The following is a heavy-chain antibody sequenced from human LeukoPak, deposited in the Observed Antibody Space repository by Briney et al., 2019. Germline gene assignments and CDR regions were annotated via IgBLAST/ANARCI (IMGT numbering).Heavy chain of an antibody. Sequence: GGSLRLSCAASGFTFSSYAMSWVRQAPGKGLEWVSAISGSGGSTYYADSVKGRFTISRDNSKNTLYLQMNSLRAEDTAVYYCAKDAFGDYDILTGYYTPPPPFDYWGQGTLVTVSS. D-gene: IGHD3-9*01. CDR1: GFTFSSYA. V-gene: IGHV3-23*01. CDR3: AKDAFGDYDILTGYYTPPPPFDY. CDR2: ISGSGGST. J-gene: IGHJ4*02.